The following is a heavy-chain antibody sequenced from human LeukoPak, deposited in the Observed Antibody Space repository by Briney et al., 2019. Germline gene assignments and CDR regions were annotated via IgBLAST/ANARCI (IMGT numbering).Heavy chain of an antibody. CDR3: AREHSSSSWKVFDY. J-gene: IGHJ4*02. CDR1: GYTFPGYY. Sequence: GASVKVSCKASGYTFPGYYMHWVRQAPGQRLEWMGWINPNSGGTNYAQKFQGRVAMTRDTSISTAYMELSRLRSDDTAVYYCAREHSSSSWKVFDYWGQGTLVTVSS. CDR2: INPNSGGT. D-gene: IGHD6-6*01. V-gene: IGHV1-2*02.